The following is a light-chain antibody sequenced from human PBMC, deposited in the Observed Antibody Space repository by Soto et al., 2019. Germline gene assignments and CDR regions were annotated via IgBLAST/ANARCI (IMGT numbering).Light chain of an antibody. Sequence: EIRMTQSPSAMSASVGERATITCRASQYMSNNLAWLQQEPGKVPKRLIYAASSLQSGVTSRFSGSVSRTEFPLTISIQPPEDFATYYCLQNNSYPWTFGQGTKVEIK. CDR1: QYMSNN. V-gene: IGKV1-17*03. CDR3: LQNNSYPWT. CDR2: AAS. J-gene: IGKJ1*01.